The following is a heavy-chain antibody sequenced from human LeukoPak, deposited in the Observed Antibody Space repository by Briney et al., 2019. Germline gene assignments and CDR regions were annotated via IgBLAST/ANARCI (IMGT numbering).Heavy chain of an antibody. CDR3: ARGRYYYYYMDV. CDR2: INWNGGST. Sequence: GGSLRLSCAASGFTFDDYGISWVRQAPGKGLEWVSGINWNGGSTGYADSVKGRFTISRDNAKNSLYLQMNSLRAEDTALYYCARGRYYYYYMDVWGKGTTVTVSS. CDR1: GFTFDDYG. J-gene: IGHJ6*03. V-gene: IGHV3-20*04.